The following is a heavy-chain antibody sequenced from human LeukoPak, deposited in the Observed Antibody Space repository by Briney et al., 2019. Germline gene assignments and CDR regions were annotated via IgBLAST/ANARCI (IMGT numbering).Heavy chain of an antibody. Sequence: PGGSLRLSCAASGFTFSSYAMSWVRQAPGKGLEWVSSISGSGGMTFYADSVKGRFTISRDNSKNTLYLQMNSLRAEDTAVYYCATELRMVYLDYWGQGTLVTVSS. CDR1: GFTFSSYA. CDR2: ISGSGGMT. CDR3: ATELRMVYLDY. D-gene: IGHD2-8*01. J-gene: IGHJ4*02. V-gene: IGHV3-23*01.